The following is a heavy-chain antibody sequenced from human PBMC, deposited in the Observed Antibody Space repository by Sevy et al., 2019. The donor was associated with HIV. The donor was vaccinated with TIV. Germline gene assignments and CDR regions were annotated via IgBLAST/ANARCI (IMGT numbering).Heavy chain of an antibody. CDR3: AKEKRYCGGDCYAPPTWFDP. J-gene: IGHJ5*02. CDR1: GFTFSSYA. CDR2: ISGGGGSI. Sequence: GGSLRLSCVASGFTFSSYAMSWVRQAKGKGLEWVSVISGGGGSIFYADSVKGRFTISRDNSKNTVYLQMSNLRAEDTSVYYCAKEKRYCGGDCYAPPTWFDPWGQGTQVTVSS. V-gene: IGHV3-23*01. D-gene: IGHD2-21*02.